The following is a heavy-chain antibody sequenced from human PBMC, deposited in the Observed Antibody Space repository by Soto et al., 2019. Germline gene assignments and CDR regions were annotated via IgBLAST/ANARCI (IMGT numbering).Heavy chain of an antibody. J-gene: IGHJ6*02. CDR1: GGTFSSYA. Sequence: QVQLVQSGAEVKKPGSSVKVSCKAPGGTFSSYAISWVRQAPGQGLEWMGGIIPIFGTAKYAQKFQGRVTITADESTSTGYMELSSLRSEDTAVYYWARSKGGSSSLDIYYYYYYGMDVWGQGTTVTVSS. CDR3: ARSKGGSSSLDIYYYYYYGMDV. D-gene: IGHD2-15*01. CDR2: IIPIFGTA. V-gene: IGHV1-69*01.